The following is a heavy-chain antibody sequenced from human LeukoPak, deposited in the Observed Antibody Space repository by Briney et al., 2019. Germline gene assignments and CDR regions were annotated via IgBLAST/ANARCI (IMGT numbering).Heavy chain of an antibody. J-gene: IGHJ4*02. CDR1: GFTFSNYA. CDR3: AKPSSAATPGY. V-gene: IGHV3-23*01. CDR2: ISASGGST. Sequence: GGSLRLSYAASGFTFSNYAMSWVRQAPGKGLEWVSGISASGGSTYYADAVKGRFTISKDNSKSTLFLQMNSLRADDTAVYYCAKPSSAATPGYWGQGTLVTVSS. D-gene: IGHD2-15*01.